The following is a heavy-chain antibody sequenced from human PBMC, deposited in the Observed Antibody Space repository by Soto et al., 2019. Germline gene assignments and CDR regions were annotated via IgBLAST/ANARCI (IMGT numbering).Heavy chain of an antibody. J-gene: IGHJ3*02. CDR3: ARVRSSSWGLDAFDI. CDR1: GFSFSNAW. D-gene: IGHD6-13*01. CDR2: TRDKAHSYTT. Sequence: PGGSLRLSCAASGFSFSNAWINWVRQVPGKGLEWVGRTRDKAHSYTTEYAASVKGRFTISRDDSKNSLFLQMNSLKTEDTAVYYCARVRSSSWGLDAFDIWGQGTMVTVSS. V-gene: IGHV3-72*01.